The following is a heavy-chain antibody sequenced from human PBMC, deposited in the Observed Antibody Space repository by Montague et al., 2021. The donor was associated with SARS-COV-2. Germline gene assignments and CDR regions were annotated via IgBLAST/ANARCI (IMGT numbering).Heavy chain of an antibody. Sequence: SLRLSCAASGFTFSAYWMHWVRQAPGQGLEWVARIRADGTTTNYXDSVKDRFTISRDNAQDTVYLHMTTLTAEDTAVYYCVRAFSNSFKWFDPWGQGTLVTVSS. CDR2: IRADGTTT. J-gene: IGHJ5*02. CDR1: GFTFSAYW. D-gene: IGHD6-13*01. CDR3: VRAFSNSFKWFDP. V-gene: IGHV3-74*01.